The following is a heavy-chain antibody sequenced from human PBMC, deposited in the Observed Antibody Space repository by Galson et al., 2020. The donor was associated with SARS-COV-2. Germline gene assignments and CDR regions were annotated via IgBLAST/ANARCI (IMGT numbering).Heavy chain of an antibody. V-gene: IGHV3-23*01. CDR2: ISGSGGST. CDR3: AKGGRYYYESSGYYDLAPALGQIEYYYYGMDV. J-gene: IGHJ6*02. D-gene: IGHD3-22*01. CDR1: GFTFSSYA. Sequence: GESLKIYCAASGFTFSSYAMSWVRQAPGKGLEWVSAISGSGGSTYYADSVKGRFTISRDNSKNTLYLQMNSLRAEDTAVYYCAKGGRYYYESSGYYDLAPALGQIEYYYYGMDVWGQGTTVTVSS.